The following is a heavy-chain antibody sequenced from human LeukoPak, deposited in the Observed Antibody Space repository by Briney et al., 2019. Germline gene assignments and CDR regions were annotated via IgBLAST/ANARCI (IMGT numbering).Heavy chain of an antibody. V-gene: IGHV5-51*01. CDR3: ARERESGSSWFDP. Sequence: GESLKISFKASGYSFTKYWIGWVRQMPGKGLEWMAIIFPGNSDTRYSASFQGQVTISADTSITTAYLQWNSLTASDTAIYYCARERESGSSWFDPWGQGTLVTVSS. CDR2: IFPGNSDT. D-gene: IGHD3-10*01. CDR1: GYSFTKYW. J-gene: IGHJ5*02.